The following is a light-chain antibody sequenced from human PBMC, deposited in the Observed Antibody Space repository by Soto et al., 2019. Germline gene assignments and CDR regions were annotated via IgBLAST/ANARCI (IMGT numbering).Light chain of an antibody. V-gene: IGKV3-15*01. CDR3: QQYNKWPLT. Sequence: EIVMTQSPATLSVSPGERATLSCRASQNVDTKYLAWYQQTPGQAPRLLIYGASTRATGIPVRFSGSASGTEFTLTISSLQSEDFTVYYCQQYNKWPLTFGQGTKVDIK. CDR1: QNVDTKY. CDR2: GAS. J-gene: IGKJ1*01.